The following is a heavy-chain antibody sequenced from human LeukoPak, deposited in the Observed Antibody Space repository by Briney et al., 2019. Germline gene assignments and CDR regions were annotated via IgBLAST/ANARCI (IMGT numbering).Heavy chain of an antibody. Sequence: GASVKVSCKASGHTFTDYYLHWVRQAPGQGLEWMGWINPNSGDTKYAQNFQGRVTMTGDTSISTAYMELSGLTSDDTAVYYCARDIWNLRLIYYWGQGTLVTVSS. J-gene: IGHJ4*02. CDR2: INPNSGDT. CDR3: ARDIWNLRLIYY. D-gene: IGHD3-16*01. CDR1: GHTFTDYY. V-gene: IGHV1-2*02.